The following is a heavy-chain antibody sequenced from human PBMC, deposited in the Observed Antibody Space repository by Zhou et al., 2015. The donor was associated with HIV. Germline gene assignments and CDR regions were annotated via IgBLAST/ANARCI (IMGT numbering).Heavy chain of an antibody. D-gene: IGHD3-16*01. V-gene: IGHV1-69*01. CDR2: ITPLFGKA. J-gene: IGHJ4*02. CDR3: AREWGGADDRHRPTLSY. Sequence: QVQLVQSGAEVKKPGSSVKVSCKASGGTFSTDSLSWVRQAPGQGLEWMGGITPLFGKANYAQNFQGRVTITADESTTTAYMDLSSLTSEDTAIYYCAREWGGADDRHRPTLSYWGRGNPSVTVSS. CDR1: GGTFSTDS.